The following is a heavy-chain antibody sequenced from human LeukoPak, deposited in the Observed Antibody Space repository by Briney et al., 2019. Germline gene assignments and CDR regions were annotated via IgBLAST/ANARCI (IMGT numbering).Heavy chain of an antibody. Sequence: SQTLSLTCTVSGGSISSGRYYWSWIRQPAGKGLEWIGHIYTSGSTNYNPSLKSRVTISMDTSKNQFSLKLSSVTAADTAVYYCARNPYYYDSSGYYYYYYYMDVWGKGTTVTISS. J-gene: IGHJ6*03. CDR1: GGSISSGRYY. CDR3: ARNPYYYDSSGYYYYYYYMDV. CDR2: IYTSGST. V-gene: IGHV4-61*09. D-gene: IGHD3-22*01.